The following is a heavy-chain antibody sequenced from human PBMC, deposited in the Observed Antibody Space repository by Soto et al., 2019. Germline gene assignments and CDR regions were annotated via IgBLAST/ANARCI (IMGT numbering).Heavy chain of an antibody. Sequence: GGSLRLSCAASGFTFSSYAMHWVRQAPGKGLEWVAVISYDGSNKYYADSVKGRFTISRDNSKNTLYLQMNSLRAEDTAVYYCAREMVGKVVRGGAFDYWGQGTLVTVSS. V-gene: IGHV3-30-3*01. J-gene: IGHJ4*02. CDR2: ISYDGSNK. D-gene: IGHD3-10*01. CDR1: GFTFSSYA. CDR3: AREMVGKVVRGGAFDY.